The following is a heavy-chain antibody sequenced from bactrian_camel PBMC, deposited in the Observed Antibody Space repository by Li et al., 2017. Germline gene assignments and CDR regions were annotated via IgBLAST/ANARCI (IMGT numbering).Heavy chain of an antibody. D-gene: IGHD6*01. CDR2: ITTDGSAT. Sequence: VQLVESGGGLVQPGGSLRLSCAASGFSFSTFWMHWVRQAPGKGLEWVSSITTDGSATYYADFVKGRFTISRDNAKNTAYLQMNSLKSEDTALYYCAARSRGSWQFGYWGQGTQVTVS. J-gene: IGHJ6*01. CDR1: GFSFSTFW. CDR3: AARSRGSWQFGY. V-gene: IGHV3S6*01.